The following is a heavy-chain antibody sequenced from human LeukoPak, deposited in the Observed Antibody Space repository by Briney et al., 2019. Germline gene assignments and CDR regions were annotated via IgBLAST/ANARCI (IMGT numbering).Heavy chain of an antibody. CDR1: GFTFSSYW. Sequence: GGSLRLSCAASGFTFSSYWMSWVRQAPGKELEWVANIKQDGSEKYYVDSVKGRFTISRDNAKNSLYLQMNSLRAEDTAIYYCTRVGYIDEGIDYWGQGTLVTVSS. V-gene: IGHV3-7*04. CDR2: IKQDGSEK. D-gene: IGHD5-24*01. J-gene: IGHJ4*02. CDR3: TRVGYIDEGIDY.